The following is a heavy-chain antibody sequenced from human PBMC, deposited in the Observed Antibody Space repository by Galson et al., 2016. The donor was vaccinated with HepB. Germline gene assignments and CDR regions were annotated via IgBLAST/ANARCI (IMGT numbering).Heavy chain of an antibody. J-gene: IGHJ4*02. CDR2: INPNSGGT. CDR3: TRIMGRGVCPNFDY. CDR1: GSAFIDHY. Sequence: SVKVSCKASGSAFIDHYIHWVRQAPGQGLEWMGRINPNSGGTNYAQKFQGRVTMTRDTSISTAYMELTRLGSDDTAVYYCTRIMGRGVCPNFDYWGQGTLVTVSS. V-gene: IGHV1-2*06. D-gene: IGHD3-10*01.